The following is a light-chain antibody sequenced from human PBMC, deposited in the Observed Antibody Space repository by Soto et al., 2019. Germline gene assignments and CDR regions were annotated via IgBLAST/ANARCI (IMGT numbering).Light chain of an antibody. J-gene: IGKJ1*01. V-gene: IGKV3-20*01. Sequence: EFVLTQSPGTLSLSPGERATLSCRANQAVTDNYLAWYQQKPAQAPRFLIYDASSRATGIPDRFSGGGSGTVSLLTISILEQEDLVDYYCQHYGSLRTFGQGTKVDIK. CDR3: QHYGSLRT. CDR1: QAVTDNY. CDR2: DAS.